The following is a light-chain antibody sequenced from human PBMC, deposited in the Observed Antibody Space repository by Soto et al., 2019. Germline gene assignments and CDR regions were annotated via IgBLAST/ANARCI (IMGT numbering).Light chain of an antibody. CDR2: GAS. CDR1: QSVNRNF. Sequence: EIVLTQSPGTLSLSPGERATLSCRASQSVNRNFLAWFQHKPGQAPRLLIYGASSRATGIPDRFSGSGSGTDCTLTISRLEPEDFAVYFCQQYDSTPWTFGQGTKVEIK. V-gene: IGKV3-20*01. CDR3: QQYDSTPWT. J-gene: IGKJ1*01.